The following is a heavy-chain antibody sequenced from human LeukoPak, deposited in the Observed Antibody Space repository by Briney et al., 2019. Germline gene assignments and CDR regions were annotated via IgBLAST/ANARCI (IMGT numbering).Heavy chain of an antibody. CDR1: GGSISSYY. J-gene: IGHJ3*02. CDR2: IYYSGST. Sequence: SETLSLTCTVSGGSISSYYWSWIRQPPGKGLEWSGYIYYSGSTNYNPSLKSRVTISVDTSKNQFSLKLSSVTAADTAVYYCARIQGRTQDAFDIWGQGTMVTVSS. CDR3: ARIQGRTQDAFDI. V-gene: IGHV4-59*01.